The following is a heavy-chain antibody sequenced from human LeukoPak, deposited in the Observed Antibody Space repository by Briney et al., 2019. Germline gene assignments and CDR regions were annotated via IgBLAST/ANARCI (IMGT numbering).Heavy chain of an antibody. CDR3: ARSHAASLDAFDI. CDR2: IYHSGST. CDR1: GGSISSGGYY. J-gene: IGHJ3*02. D-gene: IGHD6-6*01. Sequence: SQTLSLTCTVSGGSISSGGYYWSWIRQPPGKGLEWIGYIYHSGSTYYNPSLKSRVTISVDRSKNQFSLKLSSVTAADTAVYYCARSHAASLDAFDIWGQGTLVTVSS. V-gene: IGHV4-30-2*01.